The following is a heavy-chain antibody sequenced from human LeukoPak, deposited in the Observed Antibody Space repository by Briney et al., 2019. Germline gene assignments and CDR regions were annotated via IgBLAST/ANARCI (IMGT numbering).Heavy chain of an antibody. J-gene: IGHJ4*02. CDR3: ARGYPEDCGGDCYLGLFDY. Sequence: PSETLSLTCTVSGGSISSYYWSWIRQPAGKGLEWIGRIYTSGSTNYNPSLKSRVTMSVDTSKNQFSLKLSSVTAADTAVYYCARGYPEDCGGDCYLGLFDYWGQGTLVTVSS. V-gene: IGHV4-4*07. CDR2: IYTSGST. D-gene: IGHD2-21*02. CDR1: GGSISSYY.